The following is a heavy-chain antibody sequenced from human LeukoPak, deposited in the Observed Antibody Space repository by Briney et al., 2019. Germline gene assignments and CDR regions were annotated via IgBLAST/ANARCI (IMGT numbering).Heavy chain of an antibody. V-gene: IGHV4-38-2*02. J-gene: IGHJ5*02. Sequence: PSETLSLTCTVSGYSISSGYYWGWIRQPPGKGLEWIGSIYHSGSTYYNPSLKSRVTISVDTSKNQFSLKLSSVTAADTAVYYCARESNNVGGRGAWGQGTLVTVSS. D-gene: IGHD1-26*01. CDR2: IYHSGST. CDR3: ARESNNVGGRGA. CDR1: GYSISSGYY.